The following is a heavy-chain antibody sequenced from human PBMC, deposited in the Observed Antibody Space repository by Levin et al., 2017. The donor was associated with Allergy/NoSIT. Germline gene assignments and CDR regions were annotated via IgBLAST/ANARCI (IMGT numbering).Heavy chain of an antibody. V-gene: IGHV3-23*01. CDR3: ARAPGLYYMDV. J-gene: IGHJ6*03. Sequence: GGSLRLSCAVSGFTFSTYAMRWVRQAPGKGLEWVSAISGSGSTTYYADSVKGRFTISRDNSKNTVYLNMNSLRAEDSAIYYCARAPGLYYMDVWGKGTTVTVSS. CDR2: ISGSGSTT. CDR1: GFTFSTYA.